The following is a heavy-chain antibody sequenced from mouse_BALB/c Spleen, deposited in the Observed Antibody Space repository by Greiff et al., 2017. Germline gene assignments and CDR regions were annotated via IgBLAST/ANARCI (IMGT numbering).Heavy chain of an antibody. D-gene: IGHD1-1*01. V-gene: IGHV5-17*02. Sequence: EVQVVESGGGLVQPGGSRKLSCAASGFTFSSFGMHWVRQAPEKGLEWVAYISSGSSTIYYADTVKGRFTISRDNPKNTLFLQMTSLRSEDTAMYYCARASDYYGSSSWFAYWGQGTLVTVSA. CDR2: ISSGSSTI. CDR1: GFTFSSFG. J-gene: IGHJ3*01. CDR3: ARASDYYGSSSWFAY.